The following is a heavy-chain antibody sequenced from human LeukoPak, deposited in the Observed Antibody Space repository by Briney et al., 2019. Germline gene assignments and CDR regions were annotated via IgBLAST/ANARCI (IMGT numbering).Heavy chain of an antibody. CDR1: GYTFTDYY. J-gene: IGHJ3*02. D-gene: IGHD3-9*01. Sequence: ASVKVSCKASGYTFTDYYMHWVRQAPGQGLEWMGWINPSSGGTNYAQKFQGRVTMTRNTSISTAYMELSSLRSEDTAVYYCASTQLRYFDWLRDPFDIWGQGTMVTVSS. V-gene: IGHV1-2*02. CDR2: INPSSGGT. CDR3: ASTQLRYFDWLRDPFDI.